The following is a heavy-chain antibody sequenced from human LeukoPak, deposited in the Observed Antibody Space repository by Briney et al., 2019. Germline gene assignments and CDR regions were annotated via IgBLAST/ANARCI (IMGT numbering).Heavy chain of an antibody. D-gene: IGHD6-6*01. V-gene: IGHV3-74*01. CDR1: GFTFSSYW. J-gene: IGHJ4*02. Sequence: GGSLRLSCAASGFTFSSYWMHWVRQAPGKGLEWVSRINEDGSIITYADSVKGRFTISRDNAKNTLYLQMNSLRAEDTAVYYCAKWEYSSSLGSDYFDYWGQGTLVTVSS. CDR2: INEDGSII. CDR3: AKWEYSSSLGSDYFDY.